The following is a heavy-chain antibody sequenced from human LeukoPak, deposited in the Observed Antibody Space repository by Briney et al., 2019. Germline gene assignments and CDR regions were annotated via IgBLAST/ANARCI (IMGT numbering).Heavy chain of an antibody. V-gene: IGHV3-23*01. CDR2: ISGSGGST. J-gene: IGHJ4*02. CDR3: AKSPGGYSDY. D-gene: IGHD3-22*01. Sequence: PGGSLRLSCAASGFTFSSYAMSWVRQASGKGLEWVSAISGSGGSTYYAASVKGRFTISRDNSKNTLYLQMNSLRAEDTAVYYCAKSPGGYSDYWGQGTLVTVSS. CDR1: GFTFSSYA.